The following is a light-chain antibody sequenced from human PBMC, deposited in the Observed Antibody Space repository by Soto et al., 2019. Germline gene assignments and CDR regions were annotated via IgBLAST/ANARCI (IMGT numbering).Light chain of an antibody. V-gene: IGLV4-69*01. CDR3: RSWGSGSWV. CDR1: SDHSGYA. CDR2: VDNRGSH. Sequence: QSVLTQSPPASASLGASVTLTCTLSSDHSGYAIAWHPQQPEQGPRYLLKVDNRGSHTKGYGIPDRFSGSSSGAERSLTISSLQAEDEADYYCRSWGSGSWVFGGGTKLTVL. J-gene: IGLJ3*02.